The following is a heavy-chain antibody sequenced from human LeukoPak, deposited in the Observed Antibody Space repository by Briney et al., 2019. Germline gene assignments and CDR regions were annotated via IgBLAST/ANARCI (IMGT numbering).Heavy chain of an antibody. CDR2: IRNKASDYAT. V-gene: IGHV3-73*01. J-gene: IGHJ4*02. D-gene: IGHD4-11*01. CDR3: TRVGTTSPPFDY. Sequence: PGGSLRLSCAASGFTFSSYAMSWVRQASGRGLEWVGRIRNKASDYATAYAASVKARFTISRDDSKNTAYLHMNSLKPEDTAIYYCTRVGTTSPPFDYWGQGTLVTVSS. CDR1: GFTFSSYA.